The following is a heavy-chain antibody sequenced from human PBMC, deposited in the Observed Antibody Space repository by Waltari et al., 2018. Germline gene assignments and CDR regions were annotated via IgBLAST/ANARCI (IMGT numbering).Heavy chain of an antibody. J-gene: IGHJ4*02. CDR3: ARDRNYYGSGSYYKNVYYFDY. Sequence: QVQLQESGPGLVKPSGTLSLTCAVSGGSISSSNWWSWVRQPPGKGLEWIGEIYHSGSTNYNPSLKSRVTISVDKSKNQFSLKLSSVTAADTAVYYCARDRNYYGSGSYYKNVYYFDYWGQGTLVTVSS. CDR2: IYHSGST. V-gene: IGHV4-4*02. D-gene: IGHD3-10*01. CDR1: GGSISSSNW.